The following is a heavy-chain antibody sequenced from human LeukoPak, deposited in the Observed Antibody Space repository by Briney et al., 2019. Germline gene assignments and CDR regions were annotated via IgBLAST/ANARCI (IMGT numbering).Heavy chain of an antibody. D-gene: IGHD5-18*01. CDR2: ISYDGSNK. J-gene: IGHJ4*02. CDR3: ARAHDNPDTAMGHFDY. CDR1: GFTFSSYA. V-gene: IGHV3-30*04. Sequence: GGSLRLSCAASGFTFSSYAMHWVRQAPGKGLEWVAVISYDGSNKYYADSVKGRFTISRDNSKNTLYLQMNSLRAEDTAVYYCARAHDNPDTAMGHFDYWGQGTLVTVSS.